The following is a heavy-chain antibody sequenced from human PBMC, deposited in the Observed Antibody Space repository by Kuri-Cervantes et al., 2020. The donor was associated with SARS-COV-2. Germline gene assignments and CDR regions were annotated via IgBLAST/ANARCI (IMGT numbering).Heavy chain of an antibody. V-gene: IGHV1-69*05. Sequence: SVKVSCKASGGTFSSYAISWVRQAPGQGLEWMGGIIPIFGTANYAQKFQGRVTITTDESTCTAYMELSSLRSEDTAVYYCATSITMVRGGPYYFDYWGQGTLVTVSS. CDR1: GGTFSSYA. D-gene: IGHD3-10*01. CDR2: IIPIFGTA. J-gene: IGHJ4*02. CDR3: ATSITMVRGGPYYFDY.